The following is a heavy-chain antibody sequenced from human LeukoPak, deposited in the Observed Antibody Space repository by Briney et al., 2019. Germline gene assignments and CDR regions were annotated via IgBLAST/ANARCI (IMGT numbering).Heavy chain of an antibody. D-gene: IGHD6-19*01. Sequence: SETLSLTCTVSGGSISSYYWSWVRQPPGKGLEWVGYIYYSGSTNYNPSLKSRVTISVDTSKNQFSLKLSSVTAADTAVYYCARVVDSSGWYGYYFDYWGQGTLVTVSS. CDR2: IYYSGST. CDR1: GGSISSYY. V-gene: IGHV4-59*01. CDR3: ARVVDSSGWYGYYFDY. J-gene: IGHJ4*02.